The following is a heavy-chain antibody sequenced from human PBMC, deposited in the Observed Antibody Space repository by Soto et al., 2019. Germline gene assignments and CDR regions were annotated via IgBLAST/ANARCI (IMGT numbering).Heavy chain of an antibody. D-gene: IGHD6-13*01. J-gene: IGHJ6*02. Sequence: SGESLKISCQVSGYNFTNYWVAWVRQRPGKGLDWMGILYPGDSDTRYSPSFQGQVTISADKSISTAYLPWSSLKASDTAMYYCAGGAAGQYHYYYGLDVWGQGTTVTVSS. CDR2: LYPGDSDT. CDR1: GYNFTNYW. V-gene: IGHV5-51*01. CDR3: AGGAAGQYHYYYGLDV.